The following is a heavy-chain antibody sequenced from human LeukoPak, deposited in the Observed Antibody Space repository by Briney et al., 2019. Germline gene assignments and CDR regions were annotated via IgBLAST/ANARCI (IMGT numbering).Heavy chain of an antibody. V-gene: IGHV1-3*01. J-gene: IGHJ4*02. D-gene: IGHD6-13*01. CDR2: INAGNGNT. Sequence: ASVKVSCKASGYTFTSYAMNWVRQAPGQRLEWMGWINAGNGNTKYSQKFQGRVTITRDTSASTAYMELSSLRSEDTAVYYCARDCAAGPTYFDYWGQGTLVTVSS. CDR1: GYTFTSYA. CDR3: ARDCAAGPTYFDY.